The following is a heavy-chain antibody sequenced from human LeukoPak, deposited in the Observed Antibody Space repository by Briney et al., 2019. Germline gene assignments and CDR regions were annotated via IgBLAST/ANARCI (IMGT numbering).Heavy chain of an antibody. CDR3: AREDGYGSGYNWFDP. CDR1: GFTFSSYA. V-gene: IGHV3-30*01. Sequence: GGSLRLSCAASGFTFSSYAMHWVRQAPGKGLEWVAVISYDGSNKYYADSVKGRFTISRDNSKNTLYLQMNSLRAEDTAVYYCAREDGYGSGYNWFDPWGQGTLVTVSS. CDR2: ISYDGSNK. J-gene: IGHJ5*02. D-gene: IGHD6-19*01.